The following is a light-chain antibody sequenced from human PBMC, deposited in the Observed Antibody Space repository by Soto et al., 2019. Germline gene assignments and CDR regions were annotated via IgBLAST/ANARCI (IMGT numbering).Light chain of an antibody. CDR1: QTLTSGY. CDR3: QVYGSSSKT. CDR2: GVS. Sequence: DIVMTQSPLSLPVTPGEPASISCRSSQTLTSGYLAWYQQKPGQAPRLLIYGVSTGATGIPDRFSGSGSGTDFTLTISRLEPEDFAVYVCQVYGSSSKTFGQGTRVEFK. V-gene: IGKV3-20*01. J-gene: IGKJ1*01.